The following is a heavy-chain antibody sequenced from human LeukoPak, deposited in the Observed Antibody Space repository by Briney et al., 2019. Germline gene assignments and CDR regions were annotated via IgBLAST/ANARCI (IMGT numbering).Heavy chain of an antibody. J-gene: IGHJ4*02. CDR3: ASSSYGHYPY. CDR2: IYYSGTT. V-gene: IGHV4-39*01. D-gene: IGHD4-17*01. Sequence: PSETLSLTCTVSGGSISSSVYYWGWIRQPPGKGLEWIGSIYYSGTTYYNPSLKSRVTISVDTSKNQFSLKLSSVTAADTAVYYCASSSYGHYPYWGQGTLVTVSS. CDR1: GGSISSSVYY.